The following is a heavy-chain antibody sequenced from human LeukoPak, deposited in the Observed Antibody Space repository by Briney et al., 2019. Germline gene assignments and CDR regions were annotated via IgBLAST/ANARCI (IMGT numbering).Heavy chain of an antibody. CDR1: GGTISSYA. CDR3: AREYYGSGYLDY. Sequence: SVKVSCKASGGTISSYAISWVRQAPGQGLEWMGGIIPIFGTANYAQKFQGRVTITADESTSTAYMELSSLRSEDTAVYYCAREYYGSGYLDYWGQGTLVTVSS. V-gene: IGHV1-69*13. CDR2: IIPIFGTA. D-gene: IGHD3-10*01. J-gene: IGHJ4*02.